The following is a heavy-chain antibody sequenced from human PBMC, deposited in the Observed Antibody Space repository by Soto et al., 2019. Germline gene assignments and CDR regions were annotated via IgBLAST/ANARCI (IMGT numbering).Heavy chain of an antibody. V-gene: IGHV4-39*02. Sequence: SETLSLTCSVSGASVSSAGTHYWGWIRQPPGQGLEWIGSFYPNGNSYYNPSLKTRVTISVDTSKNEFSLKLNSVTAADTAMYHCGRAPDYWGQGTLVTVSS. CDR1: GASVSSAGTHY. J-gene: IGHJ4*02. CDR3: GRAPDY. CDR2: FYPNGNS.